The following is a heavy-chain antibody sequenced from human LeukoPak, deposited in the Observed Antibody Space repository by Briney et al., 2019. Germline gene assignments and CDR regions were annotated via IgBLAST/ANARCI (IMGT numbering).Heavy chain of an antibody. D-gene: IGHD2-2*02. Sequence: GGSLRLSCAASGFTVSSNYMSWVRQAPGKGLEWVSIIYRGDNTYYADSVKGRFTISRDNSKNALYFQMNSLRAEDTAVYYCARQYCSSTNCNSAFDIWGQGTMVTVSS. CDR3: ARQYCSSTNCNSAFDI. J-gene: IGHJ3*02. V-gene: IGHV3-53*01. CDR1: GFTVSSNY. CDR2: IYRGDNT.